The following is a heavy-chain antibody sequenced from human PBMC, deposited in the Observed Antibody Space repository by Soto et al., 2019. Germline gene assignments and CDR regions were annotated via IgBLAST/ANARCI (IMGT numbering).Heavy chain of an antibody. CDR3: ERRNYGPFDY. CDR1: GFTLSTYW. D-gene: IGHD4-17*01. Sequence: EVQLVESGGGLVQPGGSLRLSCAASGFTLSTYWMSWVRQAPGKGLEWVANIKPDGGDKYYVDSVKGRFTISRDNAKNSLYLQMNSLRAEDTAVYYCERRNYGPFDYWGQGTLVTVSS. V-gene: IGHV3-7*01. J-gene: IGHJ4*02. CDR2: IKPDGGDK.